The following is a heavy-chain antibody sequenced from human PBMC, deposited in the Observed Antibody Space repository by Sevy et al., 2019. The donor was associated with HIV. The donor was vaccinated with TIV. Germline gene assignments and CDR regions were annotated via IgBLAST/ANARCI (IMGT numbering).Heavy chain of an antibody. J-gene: IGHJ4*02. CDR3: AREGCSRPHDY. CDR2: LSFGCGKI. V-gene: IGHV3-23*01. CDR1: GFAFYEYS. D-gene: IGHD2-8*01. Sequence: GGSLRLSCAASGFAFYEYSMSWIRQAPGKGLEWVATLSFGCGKINYADSVKGRFTISRDNSKNSFYLQMDNLGVEDTALYYWAREGCSRPHDYWGQGTRVTVSS.